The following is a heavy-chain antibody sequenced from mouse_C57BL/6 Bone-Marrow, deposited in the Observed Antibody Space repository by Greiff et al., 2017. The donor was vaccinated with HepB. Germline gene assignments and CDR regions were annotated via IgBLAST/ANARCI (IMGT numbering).Heavy chain of an antibody. Sequence: EVKLMESGGGLVKPGGSLKLSCAASGFTFSSYAMSWVRQTPEKRLEWVATISDGGSYTYYPDNVKGRFTISRDNAKNNLYLQMSHLKSEDTAMYYCAREVDYYGSWFAYWGQGTLVTVSA. J-gene: IGHJ3*01. V-gene: IGHV5-4*01. CDR3: AREVDYYGSWFAY. CDR2: ISDGGSYT. D-gene: IGHD1-1*01. CDR1: GFTFSSYA.